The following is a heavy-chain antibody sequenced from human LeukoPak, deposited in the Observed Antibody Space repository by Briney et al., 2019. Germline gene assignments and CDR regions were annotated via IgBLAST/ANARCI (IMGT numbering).Heavy chain of an antibody. V-gene: IGHV1-24*01. CDR2: FDPEDGET. D-gene: IGHD2-2*01. CDR3: ATGYCSSTSCYGYDY. CDR1: GYTLTGLS. Sequence: ASVKVSCKVSGYTLTGLSMHWVRQAPGKGLEWMGGFDPEDGETIYAQKFQGRVTMTEDTSTDTAYMELSSLRSEDTAVYYCATGYCSSTSCYGYDYWGQGTLVTVSS. J-gene: IGHJ4*02.